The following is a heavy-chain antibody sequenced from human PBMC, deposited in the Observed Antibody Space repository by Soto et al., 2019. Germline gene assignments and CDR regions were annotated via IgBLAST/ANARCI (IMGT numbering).Heavy chain of an antibody. Sequence: ASVKVSCKASGYTFTGYYMHWVRQAPGQGLEWMGWINPNSGGPNYAQKFQGCVTMTRDTSINTAYMELSRLRSDDTAVYYCARGVWSGSYVGADAFDMWGQGTMVTVSS. V-gene: IGHV1-2*04. CDR3: ARGVWSGSYVGADAFDM. J-gene: IGHJ3*02. CDR1: GYTFTGYY. D-gene: IGHD3-3*01. CDR2: INPNSGGP.